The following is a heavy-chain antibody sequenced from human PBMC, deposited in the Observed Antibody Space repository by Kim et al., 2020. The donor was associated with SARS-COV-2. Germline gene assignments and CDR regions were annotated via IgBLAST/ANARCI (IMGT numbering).Heavy chain of an antibody. J-gene: IGHJ4*02. CDR2: GST. Sequence: GSTTDNPSLKSRVTISVDTSKNQFSLKLSSVTAADTAVYYCARVSRGFDYWGQGTLVTVSS. D-gene: IGHD3-10*01. V-gene: IGHV4-34*01. CDR3: ARVSRGFDY.